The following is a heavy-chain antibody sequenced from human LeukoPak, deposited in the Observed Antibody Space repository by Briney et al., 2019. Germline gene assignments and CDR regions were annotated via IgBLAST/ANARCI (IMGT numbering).Heavy chain of an antibody. V-gene: IGHV3-23*01. D-gene: IGHD6-13*01. CDR1: GFTFSNYA. Sequence: QPGGSLRLSCAASGFTFSNYAMSWVRQAPGKGLEWVSIISGSGGSIYYADSVKGRFTISRGNSKKKFYLQINSLRAEDTAVYYCAKGDLSAAGDFWGQGTLVTVSS. J-gene: IGHJ4*02. CDR2: ISGSGGSI. CDR3: AKGDLSAAGDF.